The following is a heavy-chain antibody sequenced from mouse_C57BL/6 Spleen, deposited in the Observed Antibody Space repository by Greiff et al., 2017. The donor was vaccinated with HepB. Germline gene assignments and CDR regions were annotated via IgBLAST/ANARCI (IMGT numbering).Heavy chain of an antibody. J-gene: IGHJ4*01. CDR3: ARWSYYSNPYAMDY. V-gene: IGHV5-16*01. Sequence: EVQRVESEGGLVQPGSSMKLSCTASGFTFSDYYMAWVRQVPEKGLEWVANINYDGSSTYYLDSLKSRFIISRDNAKNILYLQMSSLKSEDTATYYCARWSYYSNPYAMDYWGQGTSVTVSS. CDR1: GFTFSDYY. D-gene: IGHD2-5*01. CDR2: INYDGSST.